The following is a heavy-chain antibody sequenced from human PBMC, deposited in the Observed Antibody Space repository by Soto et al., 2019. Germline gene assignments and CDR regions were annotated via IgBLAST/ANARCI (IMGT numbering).Heavy chain of an antibody. V-gene: IGHV4-34*01. CDR3: ARGPGSSGVGYYYYMDV. CDR1: GGSFSGYY. J-gene: IGHJ6*03. D-gene: IGHD6-6*01. Sequence: SETLSLTCAVDGGSFSGYYWSWIRQPPGKGLEWIGEINHSGSTNYNPSLKSRVTISVDTSKNQFSLKLSSVTAADTAVYYCARGPGSSGVGYYYYMDVWGKGTTVTVSS. CDR2: INHSGST.